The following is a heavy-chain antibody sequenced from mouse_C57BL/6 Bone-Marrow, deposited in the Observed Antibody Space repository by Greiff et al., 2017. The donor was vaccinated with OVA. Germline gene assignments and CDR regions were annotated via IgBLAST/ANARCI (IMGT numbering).Heavy chain of an antibody. Sequence: VQLQQSGAELVRPGASVKLSCKASGYTFTDYYINWVTQRPGQGLEWIARIYPGSGNTYYNETFKGKATLTAAKSSSTAYMQLSSLTSEDSAVYFCARGYYYGSSYWYFDVWGTGTTVTASS. V-gene: IGHV1-76*01. CDR1: GYTFTDYY. J-gene: IGHJ1*03. CDR3: ARGYYYGSSYWYFDV. D-gene: IGHD1-1*01. CDR2: IYPGSGNT.